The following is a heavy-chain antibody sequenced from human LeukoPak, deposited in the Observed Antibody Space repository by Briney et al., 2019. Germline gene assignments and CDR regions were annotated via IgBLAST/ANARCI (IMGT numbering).Heavy chain of an antibody. D-gene: IGHD3-9*01. CDR1: GYTFTSYD. V-gene: IGHV1-8*01. Sequence: ASVKVSCKASGYTFTSYDINWVRQATGQGLEWMGWMNPNSGNTGYAQKFQGRVTMTRNTSISTAYMELSSLRSGDTAVYYCAVDYDILTGDYRWNRYAFDIWGQGTMVTVSS. J-gene: IGHJ3*02. CDR3: AVDYDILTGDYRWNRYAFDI. CDR2: MNPNSGNT.